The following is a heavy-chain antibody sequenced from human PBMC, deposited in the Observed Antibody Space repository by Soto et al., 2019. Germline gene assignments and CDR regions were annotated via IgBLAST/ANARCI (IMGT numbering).Heavy chain of an antibody. CDR2: ISGSGGET. CDR3: AKAGIAAGGTDWNGFAP. CDR1: GFSFSSYA. Sequence: EVQLLESGGRLAPPGGSLRLSCAASGFSFSSYAMNWVRQAPGKGLEWVSGISGSGGETYYADSVKGRFSSSRDNSKNTVYLQMNSLRSEETAVYYCAKAGIAAGGTDWNGFAPWGQGILVTVSS. D-gene: IGHD6-13*01. V-gene: IGHV3-23*01. J-gene: IGHJ5*02.